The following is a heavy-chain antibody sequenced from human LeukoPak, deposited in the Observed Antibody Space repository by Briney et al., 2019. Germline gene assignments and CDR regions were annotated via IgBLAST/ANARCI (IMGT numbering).Heavy chain of an antibody. J-gene: IGHJ6*03. CDR1: GYSISSGYY. D-gene: IGHD2-15*01. Sequence: SETLSLTCAVSGYSISSGYYWGWIRQPPGKGLEWIGSIYHSGSTYYNPSLKSRVTISVDTSKNQFSLKLSSVTAADTAVYYCARGPSGYSTPYYYCYMVVWGKGTTVTVSS. V-gene: IGHV4-38-2*01. CDR2: IYHSGST. CDR3: ARGPSGYSTPYYYCYMVV.